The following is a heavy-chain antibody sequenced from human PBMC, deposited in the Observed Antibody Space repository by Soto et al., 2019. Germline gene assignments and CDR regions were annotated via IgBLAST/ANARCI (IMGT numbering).Heavy chain of an antibody. CDR3: VSSEATALDY. CDR1: GDSMTSSNW. CDR2: AHQSGRS. V-gene: IGHV4-4*02. J-gene: IGHJ4*02. Sequence: QVQLQESGPGLLKPSGTLSLTCTVSGDSMTSSNWWNWVRQSPGKGLEWIGEAHQSGRSNYNPSLKGRVTISVDRSPNLFSPKLASVTAADTAVYYCVSSEATALDYWGQGTLVTVSS.